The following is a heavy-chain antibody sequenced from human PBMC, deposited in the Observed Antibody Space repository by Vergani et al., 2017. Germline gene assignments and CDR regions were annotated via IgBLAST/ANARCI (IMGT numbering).Heavy chain of an antibody. Sequence: EVQLLESGGGLVQPGGSLRLSCAASGFTFSSYAMSWVRQAPGQGLEWVSAISGSGGSTYYADSVKGRFTISRDNSKNTLYLQMNSLRAEDTAVYYCAKGATRPNIVVVPAAISFDYWGQGTLVTVSS. V-gene: IGHV3-23*01. CDR3: AKGATRPNIVVVPAAISFDY. CDR2: ISGSGGST. J-gene: IGHJ4*02. D-gene: IGHD2-2*01. CDR1: GFTFSSYA.